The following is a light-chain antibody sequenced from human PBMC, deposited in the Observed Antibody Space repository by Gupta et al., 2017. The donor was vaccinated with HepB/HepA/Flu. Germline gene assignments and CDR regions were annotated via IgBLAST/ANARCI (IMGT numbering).Light chain of an antibody. V-gene: IGKV3-20*01. J-gene: IGKJ1*01. CDR2: SAS. Sequence: VLTQSPGTLSFSPGEKATLSCRPSQSVRSGSLAWYQQKPGQAPKLLIYSASSRDTDIPEKFTGSGSGTDFTFTISSLEREDIARYYCQHYGTLSMTFGQGTRVEI. CDR3: QHYGTLSMT. CDR1: QSVRSGS.